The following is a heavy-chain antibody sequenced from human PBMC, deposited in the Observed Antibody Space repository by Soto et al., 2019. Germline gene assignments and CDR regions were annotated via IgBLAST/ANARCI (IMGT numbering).Heavy chain of an antibody. V-gene: IGHV2-70*11. CDR2: IDWDDDK. Sequence: QSGPRLVNPTQTLTLTCTFSGFSLSTSGMCVSWIRQPPGKALEWLARIDWDDDKYYSTSLKTRLTISKDTSKNQVVLTMTNMDPVDTATYYCARIAVAGFYNWFDPWGQGTLVTVSS. D-gene: IGHD6-19*01. CDR3: ARIAVAGFYNWFDP. J-gene: IGHJ5*02. CDR1: GFSLSTSGMC.